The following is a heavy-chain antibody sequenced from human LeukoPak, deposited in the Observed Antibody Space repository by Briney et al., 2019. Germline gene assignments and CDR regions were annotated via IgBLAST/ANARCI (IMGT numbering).Heavy chain of an antibody. CDR3: ANAAGGLTTVTTRILPGYFDY. J-gene: IGHJ4*02. V-gene: IGHV3-23*01. D-gene: IGHD4-17*01. CDR2: ISGSGGST. CDR1: GFTFSSYA. Sequence: PGGSLRLSCAASGFTFSSYAMSWVRQAPGKGLEWVSAISGSGGSTYYADSVKGRFTISRDNSKNTLYLQMNSLRAEDTAVYYCANAAGGLTTVTTRILPGYFDYWGQGTLVTVSS.